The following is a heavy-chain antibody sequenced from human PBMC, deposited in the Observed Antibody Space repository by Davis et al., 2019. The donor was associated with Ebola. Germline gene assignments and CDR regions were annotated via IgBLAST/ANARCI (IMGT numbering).Heavy chain of an antibody. CDR2: ISYDGSNK. J-gene: IGHJ4*02. CDR1: GFTFSSYG. D-gene: IGHD3-22*01. V-gene: IGHV3-30*03. Sequence: GGSLRLSCAASGFTFSSYGMHWVRQAPGKGLEWVAVISYDGSNKYYADSVKGRFTISRDNSKNTLYLQMNSLRTEDTAVYYCAREAGRGYHIDYWGQGTLVTVSS. CDR3: AREAGRGYHIDY.